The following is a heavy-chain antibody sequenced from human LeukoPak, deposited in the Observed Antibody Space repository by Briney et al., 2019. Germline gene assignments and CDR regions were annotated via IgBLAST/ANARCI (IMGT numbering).Heavy chain of an antibody. Sequence: GGSLRLSCAASGFTFSNAWMSWVRQAPGKGLEWVANISPDGSLIYYVDSVKGRFTISRDNAKNSLYLQMNNLRAEDTAIYYCARDLNWETYWGQGTLVTVSS. D-gene: IGHD1-1*01. J-gene: IGHJ4*02. CDR1: GFTFSNAW. CDR3: ARDLNWETY. CDR2: ISPDGSLI. V-gene: IGHV3-7*01.